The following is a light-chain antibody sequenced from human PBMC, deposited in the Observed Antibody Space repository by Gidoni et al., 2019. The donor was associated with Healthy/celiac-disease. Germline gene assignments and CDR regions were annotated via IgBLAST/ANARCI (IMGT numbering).Light chain of an antibody. CDR2: EVS. Sequence: QSPLTQPASVSGSPGPSITISCPGTSSDVGGYNYVSWYQQHPGKAPKLMIYEVSNRPSGVTDRFSGSKYGNKASLTISGLQAEDEADYYCSSYTSSSTVVFGGGTKLTVL. J-gene: IGLJ2*01. CDR3: SSYTSSSTVV. CDR1: SSDVGGYNY. V-gene: IGLV2-14*01.